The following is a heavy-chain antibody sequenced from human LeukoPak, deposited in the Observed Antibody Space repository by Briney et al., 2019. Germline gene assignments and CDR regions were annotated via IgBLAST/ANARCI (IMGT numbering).Heavy chain of an antibody. J-gene: IGHJ4*02. Sequence: SETLSLTCTVSGGSISNYYWSWIRQPPGKGLEWIGYIDYSGNTNYNPSLKSRVTISVDTSKKQFSLKLSSGTAADTAVYYCARGGYNIWEYYFGYWGQGTLVTVSS. D-gene: IGHD5-24*01. CDR1: GGSISNYY. V-gene: IGHV4-59*01. CDR2: IDYSGNT. CDR3: ARGGYNIWEYYFGY.